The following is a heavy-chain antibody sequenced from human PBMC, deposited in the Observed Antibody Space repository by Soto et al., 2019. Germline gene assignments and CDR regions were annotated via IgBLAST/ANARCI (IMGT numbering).Heavy chain of an antibody. CDR2: ISSSSTYI. CDR1: GFTFSTYS. CDR3: ARPDCGGDCSPSYYGMDV. V-gene: IGHV3-21*01. J-gene: IGHJ6*02. Sequence: EVQLVESGGGLVKPGGSLRLSCAASGFTFSTYSMNWVRQAPGKGLEWVSSISSSSTYIYYADSVKGRFTISRDNAKNSLYLQMNSLRAEDTAVYYCARPDCGGDCSPSYYGMDVWGQGTTVTVSS. D-gene: IGHD2-21*02.